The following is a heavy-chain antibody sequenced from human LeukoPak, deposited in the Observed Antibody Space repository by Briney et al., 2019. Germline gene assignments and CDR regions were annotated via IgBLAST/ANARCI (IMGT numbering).Heavy chain of an antibody. CDR2: ISSSISYI. CDR3: ARDLAVVGATRGY. CDR1: GFTFSSYN. D-gene: IGHD2-15*01. J-gene: IGHJ4*02. Sequence: GGSLRLSCAASGFTFSSYNMNWVRQAPGKGLEWVSSISSSISYIYYADSVKGRFTISRDNAKNSLYLQMNSLRAEDTAVYYCARDLAVVGATRGYWGQGTLVTVSS. V-gene: IGHV3-21*01.